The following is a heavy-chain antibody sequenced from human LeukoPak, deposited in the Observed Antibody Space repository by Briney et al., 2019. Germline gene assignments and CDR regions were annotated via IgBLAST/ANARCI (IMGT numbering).Heavy chain of an antibody. J-gene: IGHJ4*02. CDR2: IYSGGST. CDR1: GFTVSSNY. Sequence: GGSLRLSCAASGFTVSSNYMSWVRQAPGKGLEWVSVIYSGGSTYYADSVKGRFTISRDNSKNTLYLQMNSLRAEDTAVYYCANWVTEWSPPRWGQGTLVTVSS. D-gene: IGHD3-3*01. CDR3: ANWVTEWSPPR. V-gene: IGHV3-53*01.